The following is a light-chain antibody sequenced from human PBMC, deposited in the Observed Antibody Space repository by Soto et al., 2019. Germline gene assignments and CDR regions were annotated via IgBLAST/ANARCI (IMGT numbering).Light chain of an antibody. V-gene: IGKV2-30*02. J-gene: IGKJ5*01. CDR3: WGVRFWLIT. Sequence: VVMTQNTLSLPVTLGQPASISCRSNQSLVHSDGIAYFSWFQQRPGRSPRRLIYKVSNRDSGVPARFSGSGSGTDFALKISRLEGEDVGVYYVWGVRFWLITFGEGRR. CDR2: KVS. CDR1: QSLVHSDGIAY.